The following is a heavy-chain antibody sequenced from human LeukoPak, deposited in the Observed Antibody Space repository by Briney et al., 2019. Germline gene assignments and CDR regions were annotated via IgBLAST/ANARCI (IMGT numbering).Heavy chain of an antibody. CDR1: GFTFSSYW. D-gene: IGHD6-13*01. J-gene: IGHJ6*03. V-gene: IGHV3-7*01. Sequence: GGSLRLSCAASGFTFSSYWMSWVRQAPGKGLEWVANIKQDGSEKYYVDSVKGRFTISRDNAKNSLYLQMNSLRAEDTAVYYCARAYSSSWYAGYYYMDVWGKGTTVTVSS. CDR3: ARAYSSSWYAGYYYMDV. CDR2: IKQDGSEK.